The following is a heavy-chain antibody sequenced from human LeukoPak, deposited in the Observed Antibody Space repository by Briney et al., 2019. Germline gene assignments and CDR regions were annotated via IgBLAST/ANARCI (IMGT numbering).Heavy chain of an antibody. CDR1: GVSVSRGGYY. Sequence: TSETLCLACTVSGVSVSRGGYYWNWIRQHPGKGLEWIGFTSYSEGTYYNPSLMSRITISVDRSQNQFSLKMRDVTAADTAVYFCATADWESFYFDSWGQGALVAVSS. CDR3: ATADWESFYFDS. V-gene: IGHV4-31*03. CDR2: TSYSEGT. J-gene: IGHJ4*02. D-gene: IGHD1-26*01.